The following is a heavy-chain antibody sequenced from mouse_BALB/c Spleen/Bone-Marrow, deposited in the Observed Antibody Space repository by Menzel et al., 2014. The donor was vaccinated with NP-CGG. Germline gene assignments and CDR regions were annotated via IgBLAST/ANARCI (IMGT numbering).Heavy chain of an antibody. CDR1: GYSITSGYG. CDR3: VRETKVVADFDY. CDR2: IHYSGNT. D-gene: IGHD1-1*01. V-gene: IGHV3-1*02. J-gene: IGHJ2*01. Sequence: EVQVVESGPDLVKPFQSLSLTCTVTGYSITSGYGWHWIRQFPGNKLEWMGYIHYSGNTDYNPSLKSRISITRDTSKNQFFLQLNSVTTEDTATYYCVRETKVVADFDYWGQGTTLTVSS.